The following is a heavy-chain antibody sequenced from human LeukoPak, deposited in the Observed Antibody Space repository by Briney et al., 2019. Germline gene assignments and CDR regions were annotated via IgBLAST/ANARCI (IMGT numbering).Heavy chain of an antibody. CDR3: AARGVVVTATRVDP. D-gene: IGHD2-15*01. J-gene: IGHJ5*02. V-gene: IGHV1-2*02. CDR2: INPNSGGT. Sequence: ASVKVSCKASGYTFTGYYMHWVRQAPGQGLEWMGWINPNSGGTNYAQKFQGRVTMTRDTSISTAYMELSRLRSDDTAVYYCAARGVVVTATRVDPWGQGTLVTVSS. CDR1: GYTFTGYY.